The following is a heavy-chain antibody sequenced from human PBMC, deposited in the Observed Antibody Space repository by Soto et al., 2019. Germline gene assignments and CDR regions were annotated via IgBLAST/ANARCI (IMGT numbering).Heavy chain of an antibody. Sequence: ASVKVSCKASGYTFTSYDINWVRQATGQGLEXXXXXXXXXXXXXXXXXXXGRVTMTRNTSISTAYMELSSLRSEDTAVYYCARPLIRDVDTAMVHWGQGTLVTSPQ. V-gene: IGHV1-8*01. CDR3: ARPLIRDVDTAMVH. D-gene: IGHD5-18*01. J-gene: IGHJ4*02. CDR1: GYTFTSYD. CDR2: XXXXXXXX.